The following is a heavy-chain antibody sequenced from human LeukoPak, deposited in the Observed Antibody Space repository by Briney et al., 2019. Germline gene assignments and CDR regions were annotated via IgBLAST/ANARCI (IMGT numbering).Heavy chain of an antibody. CDR3: ARGGLRRARRSYGMDV. CDR2: IYYSGST. CDR1: GGSISSSSYY. J-gene: IGHJ6*02. V-gene: IGHV4-39*01. Sequence: PSETLSLTCTVSGGSISSSSYYWGWIRQPPGKGLEWIGSIYYSGSTYYNPSLKSRVTISVDTSKNQFSLKLSSVTAADTAVYYCARGGLRRARRSYGMDVWGQGTTVTVSS.